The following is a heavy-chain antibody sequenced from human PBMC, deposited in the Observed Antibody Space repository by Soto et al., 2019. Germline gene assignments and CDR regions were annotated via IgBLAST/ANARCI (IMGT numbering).Heavy chain of an antibody. CDR3: ARDRSIAMAAEKTANWFDP. CDR2: INAGNGNT. J-gene: IGHJ5*02. D-gene: IGHD6-19*01. Sequence: ASVKVSCKASGYTFTSYAMHWVRQAPGQRLEWMGWINAGNGNTKYSQKFQGRVTITRDTSASTAYMELSSLRSEDTAVYYCARDRSIAMAAEKTANWFDPWGQGTLVTVSS. CDR1: GYTFTSYA. V-gene: IGHV1-3*01.